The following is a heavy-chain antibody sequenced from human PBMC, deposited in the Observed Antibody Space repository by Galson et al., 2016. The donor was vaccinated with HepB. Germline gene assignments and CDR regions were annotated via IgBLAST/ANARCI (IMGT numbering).Heavy chain of an antibody. CDR1: RFTFSTYS. CDR3: ARDQILWFGELSNAAPFDY. J-gene: IGHJ4*02. Sequence: SLRLSCAASRFTFSTYSMNWVRQAPGRGLEWVSSISSRSNYVYYTDSLKGRFTISRDNTKNSLYLQMNSLRVEDTAVYYCARDQILWFGELSNAAPFDYWGQGTLVTVSS. D-gene: IGHD3-10*01. V-gene: IGHV3-21*01. CDR2: ISSRSNYV.